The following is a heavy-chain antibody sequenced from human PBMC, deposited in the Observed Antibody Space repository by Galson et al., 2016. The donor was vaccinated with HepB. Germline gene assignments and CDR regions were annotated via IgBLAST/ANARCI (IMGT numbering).Heavy chain of an antibody. J-gene: IGHJ6*02. CDR1: GSTFSSYE. CDR3: ASAPGAFYYYYAMDV. CDR2: ISSGGGTI. V-gene: IGHV3-48*03. Sequence: SLRLSCAASGSTFSSYEMNWVRQAPGKGLEWLSYISSGGGTIYYARSVKGRFTLSRDNAKNSLYLQMSSLRADDTAVYYCASAPGAFYYYYAMDVWGQGPTVTVS.